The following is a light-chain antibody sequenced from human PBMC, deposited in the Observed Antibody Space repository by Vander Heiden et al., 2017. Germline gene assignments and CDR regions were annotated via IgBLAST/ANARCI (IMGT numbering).Light chain of an antibody. CDR3: QSYDSSLTDGV. J-gene: IGLJ2*01. V-gene: IGLV1-40*01. CDR2: GRS. CDR1: SSNIGARYD. Sequence: QSVLTQPPSVSGAPGQRVTISCTGSSSNIGARYDVHWYQQIPGTAPKLLIFGRSNRPPGVPDRCSGAKSGASASLAVTGLQAEEEADDYCQSYDSSLTDGVFGGGTKLTVL.